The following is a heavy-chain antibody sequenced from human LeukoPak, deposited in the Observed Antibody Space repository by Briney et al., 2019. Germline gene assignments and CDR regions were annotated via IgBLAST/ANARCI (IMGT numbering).Heavy chain of an antibody. J-gene: IGHJ4*02. V-gene: IGHV4-30-2*01. CDR2: IYHSGST. D-gene: IGHD3-22*01. Sequence: PSETLSLTCAVSGGSISSGGYSWSWIRQPPGTGLEWIGYIYHSGSTYYNPSLKSRVTTSVDRSKNQFSLKLSSVTAADTAVYYCARGLGVNNYYDSSGYYYFDYWGQGTLVTVSS. CDR1: GGSISSGGYS. CDR3: ARGLGVNNYYDSSGYYYFDY.